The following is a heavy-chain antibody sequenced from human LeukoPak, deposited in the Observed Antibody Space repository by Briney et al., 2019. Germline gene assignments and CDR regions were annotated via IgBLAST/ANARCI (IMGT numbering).Heavy chain of an antibody. J-gene: IGHJ4*02. CDR1: GLTLSTYA. D-gene: IGHD3-22*01. Sequence: PVWSQRLSYAVSGLTLSTYAMQCVRHAPHKGQEGVAVISYDGSNKYYADSVKGRFTISRDNSKNTLYLQMNSLRAEDTAVYYCARGSYYDSSGYPDYWGQGTLVTVSS. V-gene: IGHV3-30-3*01. CDR2: ISYDGSNK. CDR3: ARGSYYDSSGYPDY.